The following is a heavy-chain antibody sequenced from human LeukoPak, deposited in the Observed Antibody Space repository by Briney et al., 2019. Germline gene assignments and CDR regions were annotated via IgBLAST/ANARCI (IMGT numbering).Heavy chain of an antibody. J-gene: IGHJ4*02. Sequence: GGSLRLSCAASGFSFSDYGLHWVRQAPGKGLEWVSFIRYDGKDKYYADSVKGRFTISRDNSNHTLYLQMNSLRTEDTAMYYCAKVGGVAIPGGYWGQGTLVTVSS. V-gene: IGHV3-30*02. D-gene: IGHD3-3*01. CDR1: GFSFSDYG. CDR3: AKVGGVAIPGGY. CDR2: IRYDGKDK.